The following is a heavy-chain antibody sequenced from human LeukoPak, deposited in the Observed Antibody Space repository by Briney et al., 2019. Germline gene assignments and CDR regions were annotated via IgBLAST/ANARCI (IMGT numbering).Heavy chain of an antibody. CDR2: IHPEGNEK. CDR1: GFTFSNFW. V-gene: IGHV3-7*04. D-gene: IGHD3-3*02. CDR3: ARGEAFFGDH. Sequence: PGGSLRLSCAVSGFTFSNFWMSWVRQAQGRGLEWVANIHPEGNEKYHVESVKGRFTISRDNAENLLFLQMNGLRVEDTAVYYCARGEAFFGDHWGQGTLVTVSS. J-gene: IGHJ4*02.